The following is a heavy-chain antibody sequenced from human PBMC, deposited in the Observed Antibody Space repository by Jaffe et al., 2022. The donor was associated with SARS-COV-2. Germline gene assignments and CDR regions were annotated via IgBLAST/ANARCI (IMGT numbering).Heavy chain of an antibody. CDR1: GFTFSNYA. J-gene: IGHJ4*02. CDR2: FSGGGA. Sequence: EVQLLESGGGLVQPGGSLRLSCAASGFTFSNYAINWVRQAPGKGLEWVSSFSGGGAYYGDSVKGRFTISGDTSKDTAYLQMNSLRVEDTAIYYCAKAAGRYYDSPGYYAIDSWGQGTLVTVSS. D-gene: IGHD3-22*01. CDR3: AKAAGRYYDSPGYYAIDS. V-gene: IGHV3-23*01.